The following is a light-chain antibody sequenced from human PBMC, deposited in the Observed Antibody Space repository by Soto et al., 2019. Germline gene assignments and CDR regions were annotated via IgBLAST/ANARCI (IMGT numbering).Light chain of an antibody. Sequence: ETVLTQSPAALALSPGERATLSCRASQSISSYLSWYQQKPGQAPRLLIYDASNRATGIPARFSGSGSGTDFTLTISSLEPEDFAVYYCQQRSNWPPITFGQGTRREIK. V-gene: IGKV3-11*01. CDR1: QSISSY. CDR2: DAS. CDR3: QQRSNWPPIT. J-gene: IGKJ5*01.